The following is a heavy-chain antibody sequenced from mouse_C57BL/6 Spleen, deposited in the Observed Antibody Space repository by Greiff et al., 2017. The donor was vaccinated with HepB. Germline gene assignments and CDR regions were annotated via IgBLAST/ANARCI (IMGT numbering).Heavy chain of an antibody. Sequence: VQLQQSGAELVKPGASVKLSCKASGYTFTSYWMQWVKQRPGQGLEWIGEIDPSDSYTNYNQKFKGKATLTVDTSSSTAYMQLSSLTSEDSAVYYCARSDYYGSSIDYFDYWGQGTTLTVSS. CDR1: GYTFTSYW. V-gene: IGHV1-50*01. J-gene: IGHJ2*01. CDR2: IDPSDSYT. CDR3: ARSDYYGSSIDYFDY. D-gene: IGHD1-1*01.